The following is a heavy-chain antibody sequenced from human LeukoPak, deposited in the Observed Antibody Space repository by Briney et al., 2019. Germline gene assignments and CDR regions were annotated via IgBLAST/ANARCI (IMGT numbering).Heavy chain of an antibody. V-gene: IGHV1-2*06. CDR3: ARGGRDSYMDV. J-gene: IGHJ6*03. Sequence: ASVKVSCKASGYTFNSYGISWVRQAPGQGLEWMGRINPNSGGTNYAQKFQGRVTMTRDTSISTAYMELSRLRSDDTAVYYCARGGRDSYMDVWGKGTTVTVSS. D-gene: IGHD3-10*01. CDR1: GYTFNSYG. CDR2: INPNSGGT.